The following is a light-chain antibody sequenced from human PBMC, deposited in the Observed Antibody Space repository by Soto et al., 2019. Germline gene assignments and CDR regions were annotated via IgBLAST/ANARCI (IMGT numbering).Light chain of an antibody. J-gene: IGKJ1*01. CDR2: KAS. V-gene: IGKV1-5*03. Sequence: QMTQSPSTLSGSVGDRVTITCRASQTISSWLAWYQQKPGKAPKLLIYKASTLKSGVPSRFSGSGSGTEFTLTISSLQPDDFEPYYCQHYNSYSEAFGQGTKVDIK. CDR1: QTISSW. CDR3: QHYNSYSEA.